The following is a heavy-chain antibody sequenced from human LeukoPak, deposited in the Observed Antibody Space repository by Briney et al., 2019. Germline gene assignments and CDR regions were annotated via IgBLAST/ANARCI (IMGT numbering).Heavy chain of an antibody. CDR1: GFTFSNYW. Sequence: GGSLRLSCAASGFTFSNYWMHWVRQAPGKGLVWVSRINSDGSSTRDADPVKGRFTISRDNAKNTLYLQMNSLRAEDTAVYYCARASSYSSGYDYWGQGTLVTVSS. CDR3: ARASSYSSGYDY. CDR2: INSDGSST. V-gene: IGHV3-74*01. J-gene: IGHJ4*02. D-gene: IGHD6-19*01.